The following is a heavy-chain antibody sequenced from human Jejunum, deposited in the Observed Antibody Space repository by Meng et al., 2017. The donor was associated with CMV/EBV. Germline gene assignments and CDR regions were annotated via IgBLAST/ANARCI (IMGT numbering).Heavy chain of an antibody. J-gene: IGHJ5*01. Sequence: LSCTVSGGSVSPTSWYWGWIRQAPGKGLEWIGTIWQNERLYSNPSLKSRVTISVDTSKNQLSLKLSSVTAADTAVYFCATYEWFDSWGQGTLVTVSS. CDR1: GGSVSPTSWY. CDR3: ATYEWFDS. D-gene: IGHD3-3*01. CDR2: IWQNERL. V-gene: IGHV4-39*07.